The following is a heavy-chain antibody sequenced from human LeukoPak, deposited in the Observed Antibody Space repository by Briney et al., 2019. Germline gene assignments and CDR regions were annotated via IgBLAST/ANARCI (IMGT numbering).Heavy chain of an antibody. CDR1: GFTFSSYA. J-gene: IGHJ4*02. V-gene: IGHV3-7*01. CDR2: IKQDGSEK. CDR3: ARDPDQIVGANFDY. D-gene: IGHD1-26*01. Sequence: GRSLRLSCAASGFTFSSYAMHWVRQAPGKGLEWVANIKQDGSEKYYVDSVKGRFTISRDNAKNSLHLQMNSLRAEDTAVYYCARDPDQIVGANFDYWGQGTLVTVSS.